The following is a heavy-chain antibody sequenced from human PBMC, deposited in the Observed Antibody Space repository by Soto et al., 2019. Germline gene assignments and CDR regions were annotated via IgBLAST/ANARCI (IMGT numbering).Heavy chain of an antibody. Sequence: GGSLRLSCAGSGFPFSSYAMIWVRQAPEKGLEWVSALRDSGVSPYYADSVKGRFTISRDNSKNTLYLQMDSLRVEDTALYYCAKMTSDSYGRNYGMDVWGQGTTVTVSS. CDR2: LRDSGVSP. CDR1: GFPFSSYA. V-gene: IGHV3-23*01. J-gene: IGHJ6*02. CDR3: AKMTSDSYGRNYGMDV. D-gene: IGHD5-18*01.